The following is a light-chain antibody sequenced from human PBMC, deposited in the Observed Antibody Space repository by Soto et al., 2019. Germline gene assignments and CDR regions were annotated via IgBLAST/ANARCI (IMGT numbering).Light chain of an antibody. V-gene: IGKV3-20*01. CDR2: GAS. J-gene: IGKJ1*01. CDR3: QQYNDSPWT. Sequence: EIVLTQSPATLSVSPGERATLSCRASQSVSSNLAWYQQKPGQAPRLLIYGASSRATGIPDRFSGGGSGTDFTLSISRLEPEDFAWYYCQQYNDSPWTYGQGTKVDI. CDR1: QSVSSN.